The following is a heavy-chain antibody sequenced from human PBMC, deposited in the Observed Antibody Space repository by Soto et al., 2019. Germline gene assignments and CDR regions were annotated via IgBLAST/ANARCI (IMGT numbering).Heavy chain of an antibody. J-gene: IGHJ4*02. CDR3: ARAWGEAFDY. Sequence: QVQLQESGPGLVKPSETLSLTCTVSGGSISSYYWSWIRQPPGKGLEWIGYIYYRGSTNYNPSLKGRVTISVDTSKNQFSLKLSSVTAADTAVYYCARAWGEAFDYWGQGTLVTVSS. CDR1: GGSISSYY. CDR2: IYYRGST. V-gene: IGHV4-59*01. D-gene: IGHD3-16*01.